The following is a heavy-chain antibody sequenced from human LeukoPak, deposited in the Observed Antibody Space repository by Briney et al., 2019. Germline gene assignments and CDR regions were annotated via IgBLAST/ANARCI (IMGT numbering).Heavy chain of an antibody. CDR3: ARHVVAVGFDY. V-gene: IGHV3-21*01. D-gene: IGHD3-22*01. Sequence: GGSLRLSCAASGFTFSSDSMNWVRQAPGEGLQWVSSITSSSSYIYYADSVKGRFTISRDNAKNSQYLQMNSLRVEDTAVYYCARHVVAVGFDYWGQGTLVTVSS. J-gene: IGHJ4*02. CDR2: ITSSSSYI. CDR1: GFTFSSDS.